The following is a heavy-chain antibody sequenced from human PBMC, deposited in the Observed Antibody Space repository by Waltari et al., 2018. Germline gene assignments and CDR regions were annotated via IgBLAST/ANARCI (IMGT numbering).Heavy chain of an antibody. Sequence: QVQLQQWGAGLLKPSETLSLTCAVYGGSFSGYYWSWIRQPPGKGLEGIGEINHSGSTNYNPSLKSRVTISVDTSKNQFSLKLSSVTAADTAVYYCASNEDFWSGYHYGMDVWGQGTTVNVSS. D-gene: IGHD3-3*01. CDR1: GGSFSGYY. V-gene: IGHV4-34*01. CDR3: ASNEDFWSGYHYGMDV. J-gene: IGHJ6*02. CDR2: INHSGST.